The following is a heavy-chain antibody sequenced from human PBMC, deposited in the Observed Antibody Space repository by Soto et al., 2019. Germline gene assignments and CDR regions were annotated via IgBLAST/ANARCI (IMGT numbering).Heavy chain of an antibody. CDR3: AREYCSGGSCLRTYYYYGMDV. V-gene: IGHV1-18*01. Sequence: ASVKVSCKASGYTFTSYGISWVRQAPGQGLEWMGWISAYNGNTNYAQKLQGRVTMTTDTSTSTAYMELRSLRSDDTAVYYCAREYCSGGSCLRTYYYYGMDVWGQGTTVTVSS. J-gene: IGHJ6*02. CDR2: ISAYNGNT. CDR1: GYTFTSYG. D-gene: IGHD2-15*01.